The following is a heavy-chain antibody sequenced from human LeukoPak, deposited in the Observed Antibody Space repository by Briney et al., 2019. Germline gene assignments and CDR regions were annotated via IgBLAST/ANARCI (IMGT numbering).Heavy chain of an antibody. CDR1: GYTFTSYY. D-gene: IGHD3-22*01. CDR2: INPSGGST. V-gene: IGHV1-46*01. CDR3: AREGQYYYDSSGYHTRPLDY. J-gene: IGHJ4*02. Sequence: GASVKVSCKASGYTFTSYYMHWVRQAPGQGLEWMGIINPSGGSTSYAQKFQGRVTMTRDMSTGTVYMELSSLRSEDTAVYYCAREGQYYYDSSGYHTRPLDYWGQGTLVTVSS.